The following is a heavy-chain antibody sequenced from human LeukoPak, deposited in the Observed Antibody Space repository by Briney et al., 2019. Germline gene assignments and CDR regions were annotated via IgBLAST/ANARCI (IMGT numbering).Heavy chain of an antibody. CDR1: EFPFSIYA. J-gene: IGHJ4*02. CDR2: IDASGSDT. CDR3: AKDSYYDFWSGSYYFDY. D-gene: IGHD3-3*01. V-gene: IGHV3-23*01. Sequence: GGSLRLSCEVSEFPFSIYAMAWVRHAPGQGLEWVSAIDASGSDTYYTDSVKGRFTISRDNSKNTGYLQMNSLRAEDTAVYYCAKDSYYDFWSGSYYFDYWGQGTLVTVSS.